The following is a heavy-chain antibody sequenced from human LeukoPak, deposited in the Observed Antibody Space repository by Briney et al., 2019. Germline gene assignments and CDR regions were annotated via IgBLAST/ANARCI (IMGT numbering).Heavy chain of an antibody. CDR2: IYPGDSGT. D-gene: IGHD2-2*01. CDR1: GYSFNTYW. J-gene: IGHJ4*02. V-gene: IGHV5-51*01. Sequence: GESLKISCRGSGYSFNTYWIGWVRQMPGKGLEWMGIIYPGDSGTRYSPSFRGQVTMSADKYINTAYLQWSSLKASDTAMYFCARRKGCSTSSCPPDSWGQGTLVTVSS. CDR3: ARRKGCSTSSCPPDS.